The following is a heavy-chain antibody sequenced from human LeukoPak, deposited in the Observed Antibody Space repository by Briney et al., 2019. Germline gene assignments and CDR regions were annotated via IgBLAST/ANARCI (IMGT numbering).Heavy chain of an antibody. CDR3: ARSIHTRAFGMDV. V-gene: IGHV4-39*01. CDR1: GGSISSSYYY. D-gene: IGHD6-6*01. CDR2: IYSSGST. Sequence: SETLSLTCTVSGGSISSSYYYWGWIRQPPGKGLEWIGSIYSSGSTYYNPSLKSRVTISVDTSKNQFSLKLSSVTAADPAVYYCARSIHTRAFGMDVWGQGTTVTVSS. J-gene: IGHJ6*02.